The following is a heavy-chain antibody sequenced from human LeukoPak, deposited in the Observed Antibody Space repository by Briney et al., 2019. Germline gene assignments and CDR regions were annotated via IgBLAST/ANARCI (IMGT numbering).Heavy chain of an antibody. CDR1: GFTFSGHY. CDR3: ARSMYGEGRRIIDFDY. CDR2: TRNKVNSYTT. J-gene: IGHJ4*02. D-gene: IGHD4/OR15-4a*01. V-gene: IGHV3-72*01. Sequence: GGSLRLSCAASGFTFSGHYIDWVRQAPGKGLEWVARTRNKVNSYTTAYAASVTGRFTDSRDDSSNSVYLQMNGLKIEDTAVYYCARSMYGEGRRIIDFDYWGQGSLLTVSS.